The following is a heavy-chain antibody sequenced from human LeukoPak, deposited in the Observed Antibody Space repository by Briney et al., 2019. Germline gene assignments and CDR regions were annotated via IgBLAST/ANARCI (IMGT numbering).Heavy chain of an antibody. Sequence: GGSLRLSCAASGFTFSTYAMSWVRQAPGQGLEWVSAITGSGESIYYADSVKGRVTISGDNSKNTLYLQMNSLRVEDTAVYYCAKDLCSGGSCRRYFDYWGQEPWSPSPQ. J-gene: IGHJ4*01. CDR3: AKDLCSGGSCRRYFDY. D-gene: IGHD2-15*01. CDR2: ITGSGESI. V-gene: IGHV3-23*01. CDR1: GFTFSTYA.